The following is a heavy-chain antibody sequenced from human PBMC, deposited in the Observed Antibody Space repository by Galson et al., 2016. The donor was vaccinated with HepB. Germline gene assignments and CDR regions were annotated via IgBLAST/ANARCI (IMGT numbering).Heavy chain of an antibody. Sequence: SLRLSCAASGLNFSIYAMGWVRQAPGKGLEWVSAISGGGYKTYDADSVRDRFTISRDNPKNTLYLQMNSLRAEDTATYYCVKGLAAADFWGLGTLVTVSS. V-gene: IGHV3-23*01. CDR1: GLNFSIYA. CDR2: ISGGGYKT. D-gene: IGHD6-13*01. J-gene: IGHJ4*02. CDR3: VKGLAAADF.